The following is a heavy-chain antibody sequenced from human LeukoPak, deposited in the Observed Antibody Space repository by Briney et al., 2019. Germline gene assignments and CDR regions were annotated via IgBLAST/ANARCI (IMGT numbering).Heavy chain of an antibody. CDR1: GYTFTSYY. D-gene: IGHD4-17*01. J-gene: IGHJ4*02. CDR3: ARGRRYGPGVFYFDY. V-gene: IGHV1-46*01. CDR2: INPSGGST. Sequence: VASVKVSCKASGYTFTSYYMHWVRQAPGQGLEWMGIINPSGGSTSYAQTFQGRVTMTRDTSTSTVYMELSSLRSQDTAVYYCARGRRYGPGVFYFDYWGQGTLVTVSS.